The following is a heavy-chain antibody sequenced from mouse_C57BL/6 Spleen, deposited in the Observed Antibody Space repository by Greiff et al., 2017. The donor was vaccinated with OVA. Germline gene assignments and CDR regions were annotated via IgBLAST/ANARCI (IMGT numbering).Heavy chain of an antibody. CDR3: ARHLRDYDGFAY. CDR2: ISSGGSYT. V-gene: IGHV5-6*01. J-gene: IGHJ3*01. Sequence: EVKLMESGGDLVKPGGSLKLSCAASGFTFSSYGMSWVRQTPDKRLEWVATISSGGSYTYYPDSVKGRFTISRDNAKNTLYLQMSSLKSEDTAMYYCARHLRDYDGFAYWGQGTLVTVSA. D-gene: IGHD2-4*01. CDR1: GFTFSSYG.